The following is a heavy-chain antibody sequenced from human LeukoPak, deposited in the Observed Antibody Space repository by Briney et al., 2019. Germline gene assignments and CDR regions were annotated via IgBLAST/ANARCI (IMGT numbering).Heavy chain of an antibody. Sequence: SETLSLTCTVSGGPISSYYWSWIRQPAGKGLEWIGRIYTSGSTNYNPSLKSRVTMSVDTSKNQFSLKLSSVTAADTAVYYCASEVGATSPNAFDIWGQGTMVTVSS. J-gene: IGHJ3*02. CDR2: IYTSGST. V-gene: IGHV4-4*07. CDR1: GGPISSYY. D-gene: IGHD1-26*01. CDR3: ASEVGATSPNAFDI.